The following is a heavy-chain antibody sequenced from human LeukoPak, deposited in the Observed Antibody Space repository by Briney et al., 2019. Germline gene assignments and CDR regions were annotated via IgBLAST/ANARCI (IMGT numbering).Heavy chain of an antibody. CDR2: INNNGGII. V-gene: IGHV3-23*01. CDR3: AKVIVTGTRYFDL. Sequence: GGSLRLSCAASGFTFSSYAMNWVRQAPGKGLEWVSAINNNGGIIYYADSVKGRFTIFRDNSKNTLYLQMDGLRAEDTAVYYCAKVIVTGTRYFDLWGRGTLVTVSS. J-gene: IGHJ2*01. D-gene: IGHD1-7*01. CDR1: GFTFSSYA.